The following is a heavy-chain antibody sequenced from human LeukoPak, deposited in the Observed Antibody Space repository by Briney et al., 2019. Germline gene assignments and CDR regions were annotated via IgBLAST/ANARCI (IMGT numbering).Heavy chain of an antibody. CDR3: AAGTAADY. Sequence: GGSLRLSCAASGFTFSTYFMNWVRQAPGKGLEWVSSISSSTSYIYYADSVKGRFTISRDNAKNSLYLQMNSLRAEDTAVYYCAAGTAADYWGQGTLVTVSS. V-gene: IGHV3-21*01. CDR2: ISSSTSYI. D-gene: IGHD6-13*01. CDR1: GFTFSTYF. J-gene: IGHJ4*02.